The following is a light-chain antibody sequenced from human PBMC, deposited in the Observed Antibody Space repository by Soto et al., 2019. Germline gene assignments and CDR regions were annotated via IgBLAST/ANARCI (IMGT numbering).Light chain of an antibody. CDR2: DAS. J-gene: IGKJ4*01. CDR3: QQRSNWPRVT. Sequence: MVLTQSQDTLSLSPGERATLSCRASQSVSSYLAWYHQQPRQAPRLLIYDASNRATGIPARFSGSGSGTDFTLPISSLEPEDFAVYYCQQRSNWPRVTFGGGTKVDIK. V-gene: IGKV3-11*01. CDR1: QSVSSY.